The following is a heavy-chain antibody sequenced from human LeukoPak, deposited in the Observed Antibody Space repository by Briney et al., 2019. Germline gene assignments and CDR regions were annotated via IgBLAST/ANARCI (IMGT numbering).Heavy chain of an antibody. CDR2: IYHSGST. D-gene: IGHD3-22*01. V-gene: IGHV4-59*01. CDR3: AGGPGWYDSSVYYYYMDV. CDR1: GGSISSYY. J-gene: IGHJ6*03. Sequence: SETLSPTCTVSGGSISSYYWSWIRQPPGKGLEWIGYIYHSGSTKYNPSLKSRVTISVDTSKNQFSLKLSSVTAADTAVYYCAGGPGWYDSSVYYYYMDVWDKGTMVTVSS.